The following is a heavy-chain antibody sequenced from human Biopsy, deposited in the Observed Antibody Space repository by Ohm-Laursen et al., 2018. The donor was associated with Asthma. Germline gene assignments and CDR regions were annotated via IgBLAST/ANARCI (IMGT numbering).Heavy chain of an antibody. CDR1: RYSLTDLS. CDR3: ASDFPKDYVRYNFQF. CDR2: HDHEEGGT. J-gene: IGHJ4*02. Sequence: SSVKVSCKISRYSLTDLSMHWVRQAPGQGLEWMGGHDHEEGGTVNAWRFQGRVTMTEDTSTDTAHMELSSLSSDDTAVYYCASDFPKDYVRYNFQFWGQGTLVTVSS. D-gene: IGHD4-17*01. V-gene: IGHV1-24*01.